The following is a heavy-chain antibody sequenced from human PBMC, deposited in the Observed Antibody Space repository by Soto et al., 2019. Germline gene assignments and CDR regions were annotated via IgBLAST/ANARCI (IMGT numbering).Heavy chain of an antibody. V-gene: IGHV3-43*01. CDR1: GFTFDDYT. D-gene: IGHD5-12*01. CDR2: ISWDGGST. Sequence: EVQLVESGGVVVQPGGSLRLSCAASGFTFDDYTMHWVRQAPGKGLEWVSLISWDGGSTYYADSVKGRFTISRDNSKNSLYLQMNSLRTEDTALYYSAKGEGRWLQMVYFDYWGQGTLVTVSS. CDR3: AKGEGRWLQMVYFDY. J-gene: IGHJ4*02.